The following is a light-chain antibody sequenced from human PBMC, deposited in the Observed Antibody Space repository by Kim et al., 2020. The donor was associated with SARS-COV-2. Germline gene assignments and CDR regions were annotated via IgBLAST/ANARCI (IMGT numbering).Light chain of an antibody. J-gene: IGKJ1*01. CDR2: GAS. CDR3: QQYGGPPRT. CDR1: QTVSSDY. Sequence: LSPGGSATLSCRASQTVSSDYLAWYQQKPGQAPRLLIYGASSRAAGIPDRFSGRGSGTDFTLIITRLEPEDFAVYFCQQYGGPPRTFGQGTKVEI. V-gene: IGKV3-20*01.